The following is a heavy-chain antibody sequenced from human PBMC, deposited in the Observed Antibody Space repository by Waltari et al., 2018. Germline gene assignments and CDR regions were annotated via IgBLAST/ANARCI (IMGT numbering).Heavy chain of an antibody. V-gene: IGHV4-38-2*02. Sequence: QVQLQESGPGLVKPSETLSLTCAVSGYSISSGYYWGWIRQPPGKGLEWIGSIYHSGSTYYNPSLKSRVTISVDTSKNQCSLKLSSGTAADTAVYYCAREPYYDSSGLDAFDIWGQGTMVTVSS. CDR1: GYSISSGYY. CDR2: IYHSGST. CDR3: AREPYYDSSGLDAFDI. D-gene: IGHD3-22*01. J-gene: IGHJ3*02.